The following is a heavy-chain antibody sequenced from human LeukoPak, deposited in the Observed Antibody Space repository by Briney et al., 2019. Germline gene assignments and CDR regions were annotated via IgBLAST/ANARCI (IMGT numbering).Heavy chain of an antibody. V-gene: IGHV1-2*02. CDR2: INPNSGGT. Sequence: GASVKVSCKSSGYSFTDYYMHWVRQAPGQGLEWMGWINPNSGGTNYAQKLQGRVTMTTDTSTSTAYMELRSLRSDDTAVYYCARDGYSYGLDYWGQGTLVTVSS. CDR1: GYSFTDYY. J-gene: IGHJ4*02. CDR3: ARDGYSYGLDY. D-gene: IGHD5-18*01.